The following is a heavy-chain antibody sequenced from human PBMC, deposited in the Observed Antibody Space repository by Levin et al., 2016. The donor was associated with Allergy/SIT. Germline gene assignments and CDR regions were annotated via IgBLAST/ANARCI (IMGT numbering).Heavy chain of an antibody. CDR1: EFTFSDYT. Sequence: GESLKISCAASEFTFSDYTMSWIRQAPGKGLEWVSSIAASGGNTYYAHSVKGRFTISRDNSKDTLYLQMNSLRAEDTAVYYCAKGQFGELLYNAWLDPWGQGTLVTVSS. D-gene: IGHD1-7*01. CDR3: AKGQFGELLYNAWLDP. V-gene: IGHV3-23*01. J-gene: IGHJ5*02. CDR2: IAASGGNT.